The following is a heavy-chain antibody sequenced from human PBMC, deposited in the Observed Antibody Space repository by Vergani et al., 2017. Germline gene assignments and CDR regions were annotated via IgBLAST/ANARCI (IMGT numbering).Heavy chain of an antibody. CDR3: ARTPVLSPDAGVRGGLYYFDY. J-gene: IGHJ4*02. CDR1: GFTFSSYA. Sequence: QVQLVESGGGVVQPGRSLRLSCAASGFTFSSYAMHWVRQAPGKGLEWVAVISYDGSNKYYADSVKGRFTISRVNSKNTLSLQMSRLRAEDTAVYYWARTPVLSPDAGVRGGLYYFDYWGQGTLVTVSS. V-gene: IGHV3-30*15. CDR2: ISYDGSNK. D-gene: IGHD3-10*01.